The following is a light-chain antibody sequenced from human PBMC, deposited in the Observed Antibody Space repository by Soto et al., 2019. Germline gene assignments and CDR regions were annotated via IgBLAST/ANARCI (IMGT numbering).Light chain of an antibody. CDR2: GAS. CDR3: QQDYNLPQS. CDR1: QSVSSSY. J-gene: IGKJ1*01. Sequence: PGERVPLSCRASQSVSSSYLTWYQQKPGQAPRLLIYGASTRATGIPARFSGSGSGTDFTLTISSLQPEDFAVYNCQQDYNLPQSFGQGTKVDIK. V-gene: IGKV3D-7*01.